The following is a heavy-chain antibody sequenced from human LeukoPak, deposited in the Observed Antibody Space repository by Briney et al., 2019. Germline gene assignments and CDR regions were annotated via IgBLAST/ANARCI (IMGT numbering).Heavy chain of an antibody. Sequence: GESLKISCKGSGYSFTSYWIGWMRQMPGKGLEWMGIIYPGDSDTRYSPSFQGQVTTSADKSISTAYLQWSSLKASDTAMYYCARGTTVTTFYLDYWGQGTLVTVSS. J-gene: IGHJ4*02. V-gene: IGHV5-51*01. CDR2: IYPGDSDT. CDR1: GYSFTSYW. CDR3: ARGTTVTTFYLDY. D-gene: IGHD4-17*01.